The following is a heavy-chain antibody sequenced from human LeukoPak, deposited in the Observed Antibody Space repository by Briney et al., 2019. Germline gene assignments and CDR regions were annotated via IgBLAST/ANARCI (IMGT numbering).Heavy chain of an antibody. CDR3: ARGQGIAGASSFDY. CDR2: ISYDGRDK. CDR1: GFTFSNSA. V-gene: IGHV3-30*04. J-gene: IGHJ4*02. D-gene: IGHD1-26*01. Sequence: GRSLRLSCAASGFTFSNSAIHWVRQAPGKGLEWVAFISYDGRDKYYADSVKGRFTISRDNSKNTLYLQMNSLRVEDTAVYYCARGQGIAGASSFDYWGQGTLVTVSS.